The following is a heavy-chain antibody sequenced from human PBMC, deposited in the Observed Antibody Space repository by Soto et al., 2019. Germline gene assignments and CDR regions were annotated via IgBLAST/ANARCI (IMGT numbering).Heavy chain of an antibody. CDR2: IYYSGST. CDR3: AREGNGVAAACVYGMDV. J-gene: IGHJ6*04. D-gene: IGHD6-13*01. CDR1: GGSISSGDYY. V-gene: IGHV4-30-4*01. Sequence: SETLSLTCTVSGGSISSGDYYWGWSRQPPGKGLEWIGYIYYSGSTYYNPSLKSRVTISVDTSKNQFSLKLSSVTAADTAVYYCAREGNGVAAACVYGMDVWGKGTTGTVSS.